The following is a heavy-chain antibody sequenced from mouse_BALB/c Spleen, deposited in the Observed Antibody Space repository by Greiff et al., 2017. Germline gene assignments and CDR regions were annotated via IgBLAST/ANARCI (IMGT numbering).Heavy chain of an antibody. CDR2: ISDGGSYT. D-gene: IGHD2-1*01. V-gene: IGHV5-4*02. CDR1: GFTFSDYY. Sequence: EVKLQESGGGLVKPGGSLKLSCAASGFTFSDYYMYWVRQTPEKRLEWVATISDGGSYTYYPDSVKGRFTISRDNAKNNLYLQMSSLKSEDTAMYYCARDWNGNYVFDYWGQGTTLTVSS. CDR3: ARDWNGNYVFDY. J-gene: IGHJ2*01.